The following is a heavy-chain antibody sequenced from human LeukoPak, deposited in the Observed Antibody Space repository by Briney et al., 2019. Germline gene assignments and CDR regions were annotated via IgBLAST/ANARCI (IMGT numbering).Heavy chain of an antibody. J-gene: IGHJ4*02. V-gene: IGHV3-23*01. CDR2: ISGSGGST. CDR3: AKDFARGEFYFDY. D-gene: IGHD3-10*01. CDR1: GFTFSSYA. Sequence: GGSLRLSCAASGFTFSSYAVSWVRQAPGKGLEWVSGISGSGGSTYYADSVKGRFTISRDDSKNTLYLQMNSLRAEDTAVYYCAKDFARGEFYFDYWGQGTLVTVSS.